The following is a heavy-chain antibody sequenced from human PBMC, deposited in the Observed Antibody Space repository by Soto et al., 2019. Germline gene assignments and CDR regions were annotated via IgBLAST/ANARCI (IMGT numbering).Heavy chain of an antibody. CDR3: AHRLPGPSGYDV. J-gene: IGHJ6*02. CDR2: IYWNDEQ. V-gene: IGHV2-5*01. D-gene: IGHD6-13*01. CDR1: GFSLTSGVVG. Sequence: QITLKESGPTLVKPTQTLTLTCTFSGFSLTSGVVGVGWIRQPPGEALEWLALIYWNDEQYYNPSLRNRLAITRDTSKNHVVLTMTNMEPVDTATYYCAHRLPGPSGYDVWGQGTTVTVSS.